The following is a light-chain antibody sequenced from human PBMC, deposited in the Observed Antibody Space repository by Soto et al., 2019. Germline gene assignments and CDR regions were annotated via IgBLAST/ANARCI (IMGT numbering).Light chain of an antibody. CDR1: SAKIGAAYN. Sequence: QSVLTQPPSVSGSPGQRVTISCAWSSAKIGAAYNVDWYQQLPGTAPKLLIYGNNNRPSGVPARFSGSKSGTSASLAIAGLQAEDEGDYYCQSYDSSLRSYVFGTGTKVTVL. J-gene: IGLJ1*01. CDR3: QSYDSSLRSYV. CDR2: GNN. V-gene: IGLV1-40*01.